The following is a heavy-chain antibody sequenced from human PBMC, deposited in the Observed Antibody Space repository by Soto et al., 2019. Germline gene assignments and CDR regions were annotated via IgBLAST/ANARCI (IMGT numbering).Heavy chain of an antibody. V-gene: IGHV1-2*04. CDR3: ARDLNFRVVAANQVWFDP. Sequence: ASVKVSCKASGYTFTGYYMHWVRQAPGQGLEWMGWINPNSGGTNYAQKFQGWVTMTRDTSISTAYMELSRLRSDDTAVYYCARDLNFRVVAANQVWFDPWGQGTLVTVSS. J-gene: IGHJ5*02. D-gene: IGHD2-15*01. CDR2: INPNSGGT. CDR1: GYTFTGYY.